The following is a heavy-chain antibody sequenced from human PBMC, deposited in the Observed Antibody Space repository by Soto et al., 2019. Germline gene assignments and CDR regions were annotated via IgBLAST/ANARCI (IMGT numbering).Heavy chain of an antibody. Sequence: ASVTVACKANVGTFYSFSISWVRQAPGPGLEWLGGIMPIFGTAHSAQKFQGRVTITADESTSTAYTVLGSLRSEDKEVHYCSRVLDCGDFNWPVGYWGQGALVPASS. CDR2: IMPIFGTA. V-gene: IGHV1-69*13. CDR3: SRVLDCGDFNWPVGY. D-gene: IGHD4-17*01. CDR1: VGTFYSFS. J-gene: IGHJ4*02.